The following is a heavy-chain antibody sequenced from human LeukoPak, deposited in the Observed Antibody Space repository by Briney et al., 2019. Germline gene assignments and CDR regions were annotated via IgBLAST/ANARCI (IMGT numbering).Heavy chain of an antibody. J-gene: IGHJ6*03. D-gene: IGHD1-26*01. Sequence: QPGGSLRLSCAASGFTFRSYAMHWVRQAPGKGLEWVAVISYDGSNKYYADSVKGRFTISRDNAKNSLYLQMNSLRAEDTAVYFCARATWDPNYYYYMDVWGKGTTVTISS. CDR3: ARATWDPNYYYYMDV. CDR1: GFTFRSYA. CDR2: ISYDGSNK. V-gene: IGHV3-30*04.